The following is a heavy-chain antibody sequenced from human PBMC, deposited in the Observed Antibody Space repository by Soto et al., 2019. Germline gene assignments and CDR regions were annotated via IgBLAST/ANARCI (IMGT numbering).Heavy chain of an antibody. CDR2: IYYSGST. V-gene: IGHV4-59*08. CDR3: ARRGVQLWDHKTHHYYYHYGMDV. J-gene: IGHJ6*02. Sequence: PSETLSLTCTVSGGSISSYYWSWIRQPPGKGLEWIGYIYYSGSTNYNPSLKSRVTISVDTSKNQFSLKLSSVTAADTAVYYCARRGVQLWDHKTHHYYYHYGMDVWGQGTKVTVSS. CDR1: GGSISSYY. D-gene: IGHD5-18*01.